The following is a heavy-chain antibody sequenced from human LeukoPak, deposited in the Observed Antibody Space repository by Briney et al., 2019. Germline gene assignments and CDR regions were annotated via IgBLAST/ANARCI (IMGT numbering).Heavy chain of an antibody. D-gene: IGHD5-24*01. CDR1: GYTFTSYY. J-gene: IGHJ4*02. CDR2: INPSGGIT. Sequence: ASVKVSCKASGYTFTSYYMHWVRQAPGQGLEWMGIINPSGGITSYAQKFQGRVTITADESTSTAYMELSSLRSEDTAVYYCARDRGRDGYKSSFDYWGQGTLVTVSS. CDR3: ARDRGRDGYKSSFDY. V-gene: IGHV1-46*01.